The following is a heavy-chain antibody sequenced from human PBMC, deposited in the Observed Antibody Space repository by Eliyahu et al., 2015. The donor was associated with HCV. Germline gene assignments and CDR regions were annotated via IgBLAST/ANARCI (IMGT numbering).Heavy chain of an antibody. CDR2: INHSGSP. CDR1: GGSFSGYY. V-gene: IGHV4-34*01. D-gene: IGHD3-3*01. J-gene: IGHJ5*02. Sequence: QVQLQQWGAGLLKPSETLSLTCAVYGGSFSGYYWSWIRQPPGKGLEWIGEINHSGSPNHNPSLKSRVTISVDTSKNQFSLKLSSVTAADTAVYYCARGHYDFWSGYPQYNWFDPWGQGTLVTVSS. CDR3: ARGHYDFWSGYPQYNWFDP.